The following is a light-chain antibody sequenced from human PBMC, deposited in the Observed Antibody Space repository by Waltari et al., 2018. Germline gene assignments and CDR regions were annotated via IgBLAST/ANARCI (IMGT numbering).Light chain of an antibody. CDR1: QGISTY. V-gene: IGKV1-9*01. Sequence: DIQLTQSPSFLSASVGDRVTITCRASQGISTYLAWYQQKPGKAPKLLISAASTLQTGVPSRLSGSGSGTGFTLTISSLQPGDFATYYCQQLNSLPRTFGQGTKVEIK. CDR3: QQLNSLPRT. CDR2: AAS. J-gene: IGKJ1*01.